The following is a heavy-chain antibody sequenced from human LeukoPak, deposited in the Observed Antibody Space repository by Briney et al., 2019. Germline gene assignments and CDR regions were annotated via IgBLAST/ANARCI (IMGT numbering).Heavy chain of an antibody. D-gene: IGHD3-10*01. CDR3: LRGFDY. CDR2: IKPFTGGT. J-gene: IGHJ4*02. V-gene: IGHV1-2*06. Sequence: ASVKVSRKASGYTFTDYYLHWVRQAPGQGLEWMGRIKPFTGGTNYAQKFQGRVTLTRDTSISTAHMELSSLTSDDTAVYYCLRGFDYWGQGTLVSVSS. CDR1: GYTFTDYY.